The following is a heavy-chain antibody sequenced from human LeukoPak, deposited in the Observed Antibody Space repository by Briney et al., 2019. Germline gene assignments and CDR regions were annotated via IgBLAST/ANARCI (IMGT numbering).Heavy chain of an antibody. D-gene: IGHD3-10*01. CDR3: ARCTWFGESLLYYYYYYYMDV. J-gene: IGHJ6*03. CDR2: IYYSGST. CDR1: GGSISSSSYY. Sequence: PSETLSLTCTVSGGSISSSSYYWGWIRQPPGKGLEWIGSIYYSGSTYYNPSLKSRVTISVDTSKNQFSLKLSSVTAADTAVYYCARCTWFGESLLYYYYYYYMDVWGKGTTVTISS. V-gene: IGHV4-39*01.